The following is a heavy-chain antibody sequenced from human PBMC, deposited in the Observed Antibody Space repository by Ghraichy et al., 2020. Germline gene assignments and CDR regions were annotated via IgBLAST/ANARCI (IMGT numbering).Heavy chain of an antibody. J-gene: IGHJ6*02. Sequence: GESLNISCAASGFTFSSYAMSWVRQAPGKGLEWVSAISGSGGSTYYADSVKGRFTISRDNSKNTLYLQMNSLRAEDTAVYYCAKAYCSGGSCYAEAWGWYYYGMDVWGQGTTVTVSS. CDR3: AKAYCSGGSCYAEAWGWYYYGMDV. V-gene: IGHV3-23*01. D-gene: IGHD2-15*01. CDR1: GFTFSSYA. CDR2: ISGSGGST.